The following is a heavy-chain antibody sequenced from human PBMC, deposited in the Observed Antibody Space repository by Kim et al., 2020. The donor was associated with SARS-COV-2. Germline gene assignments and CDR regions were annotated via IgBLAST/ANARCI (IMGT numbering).Heavy chain of an antibody. CDR3: ARDSEILLWFGELSYYFDY. CDR1: GFTFSSYS. J-gene: IGHJ4*02. V-gene: IGHV3-48*02. CDR2: ISSSSSTI. Sequence: GGSLRLSCAASGFTFSSYSMNWVRQAPGKGLEWVSYISSSSSTIYYADSVKGRFTISRDNAKNSLYLQMNSLRDEDTAVYYCARDSEILLWFGELSYYFDYWGQGTLVTVSS. D-gene: IGHD3-10*01.